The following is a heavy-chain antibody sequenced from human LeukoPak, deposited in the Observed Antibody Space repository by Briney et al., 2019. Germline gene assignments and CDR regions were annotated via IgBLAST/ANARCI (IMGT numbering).Heavy chain of an antibody. J-gene: IGHJ4*02. V-gene: IGHV3-30*18. CDR3: AKDQNFY. CDR1: GFTFSSYG. Sequence: GGSLRLSCAASGFTFSSYGMHWVRQAPGKGLEWVAVISYDGSNKYYADSVKGRFTISRDNSKNTLYLQMNSLRAEDTAVYYCAKDQNFYWGQGTLVTVSS. CDR2: ISYDGSNK.